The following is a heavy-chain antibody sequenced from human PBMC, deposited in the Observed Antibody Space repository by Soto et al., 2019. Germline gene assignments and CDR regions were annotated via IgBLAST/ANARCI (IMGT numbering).Heavy chain of an antibody. Sequence: SETLSLTCTVSGRSISSGAYSWSWIRQPPGKGLAWIGYIYYSGSTYYNPSLKSRVTISVDTSKNQFSLKLSSVTAADTAVYYCARSRGYYDSSGYLSAPYYFDYWGQGTLVTVSS. CDR1: GRSISSGAYS. D-gene: IGHD3-22*01. CDR3: ARSRGYYDSSGYLSAPYYFDY. V-gene: IGHV4-31*03. J-gene: IGHJ4*02. CDR2: IYYSGST.